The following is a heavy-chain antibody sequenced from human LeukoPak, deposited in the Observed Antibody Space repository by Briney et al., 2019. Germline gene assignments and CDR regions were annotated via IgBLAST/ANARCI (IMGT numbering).Heavy chain of an antibody. CDR2: VNPNSGNT. V-gene: IGHV1-8*01. CDR3: ARGPSAGISVAADY. J-gene: IGHJ4*02. Sequence: ASVNVSCKASGYTFTCYDINLVRQATGQGLERMGWVNPNSGNTGYAQKFQGRVTMTRNTSISTAYMELSSLTSEDTALYYCARGPSAGISVAADYWGRGTLVTVSS. D-gene: IGHD6-19*01. CDR1: GYTFTCYD.